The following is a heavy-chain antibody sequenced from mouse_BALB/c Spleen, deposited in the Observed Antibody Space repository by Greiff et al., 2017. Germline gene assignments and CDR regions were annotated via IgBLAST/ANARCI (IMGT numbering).Heavy chain of an antibody. D-gene: IGHD2-1*01. CDR2: IYPGNSDT. J-gene: IGHJ3*01. CDR3: TRDYGNYLAWFAY. Sequence: EVKLVESGTVLARPGASVKMSCKASGYSFTSYWMHWVKQRPGQGLEWIGAIYPGNSDTSYNQKFKGKAKLTAVTSASTAYMELSSLTNEDSAVYYCTRDYGNYLAWFAYWGQGTLVTVSA. V-gene: IGHV1-5*01. CDR1: GYSFTSYW.